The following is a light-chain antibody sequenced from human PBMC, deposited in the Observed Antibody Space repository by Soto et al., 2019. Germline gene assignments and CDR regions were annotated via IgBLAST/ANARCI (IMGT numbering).Light chain of an antibody. Sequence: VVTQSPATLSVFPGETATLSCRASQSVSSDLAWYQQRPGQAPRLLSYGASTRATGIPARFRGSGSGTEFRLTISSLQSEDCATYYCQQYNTWHPKMAFGRGTKVEIK. J-gene: IGKJ1*01. V-gene: IGKV3-15*01. CDR1: QSVSSD. CDR3: QQYNTWHPKMA. CDR2: GAS.